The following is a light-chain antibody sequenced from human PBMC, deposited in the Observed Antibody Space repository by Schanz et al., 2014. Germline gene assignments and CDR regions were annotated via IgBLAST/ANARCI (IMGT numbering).Light chain of an antibody. J-gene: IGKJ4*01. CDR2: DAS. CDR1: QSVSSNY. V-gene: IGKV3-20*01. CDR3: QQYGSSPLT. Sequence: EIVLTQSPGTLSLSPGERATLSCRASQSVSSNYLAWYQQKPGQAPRLLIYDASNRATGFPARFSGSGSGTDFTLTISRLEPEDFAVYYCQQYGSSPLTFGGGTNVEIK.